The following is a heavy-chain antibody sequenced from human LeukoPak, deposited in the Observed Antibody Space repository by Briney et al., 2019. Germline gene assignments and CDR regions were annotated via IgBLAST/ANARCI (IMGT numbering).Heavy chain of an antibody. CDR3: ARESPSYGGNVFDY. J-gene: IGHJ4*02. CDR1: GFTFISYE. D-gene: IGHD4-23*01. Sequence: GWSLRLSCAASGFTFISYEMNWARQAAWRGLEWVSYISSSGTSIYYADSVKGRFTISRDNAKNTLYLQMNSLRAEDTAVYYCARESPSYGGNVFDYWGQGTLVTVSS. CDR2: ISSSGTSI. V-gene: IGHV3-48*03.